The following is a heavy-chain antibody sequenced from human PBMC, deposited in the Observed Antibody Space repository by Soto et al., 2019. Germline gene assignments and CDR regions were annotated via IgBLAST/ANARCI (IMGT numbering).Heavy chain of an antibody. J-gene: IGHJ5*02. Sequence: QVQLQESGPGLVKPSQTLSLTCTVSGGSISSGGYYWSWIRQHPGKGLEWIGYIYYSGSTYYNPSLKIRVTITVHKSKNQPALNPSSVTGADTAVYYCAGGSRGYRGHWFDPWGEGTLVTVAS. V-gene: IGHV4-31*03. CDR2: IYYSGST. D-gene: IGHD3-22*01. CDR3: AGGSRGYRGHWFDP. CDR1: GGSISSGGYY.